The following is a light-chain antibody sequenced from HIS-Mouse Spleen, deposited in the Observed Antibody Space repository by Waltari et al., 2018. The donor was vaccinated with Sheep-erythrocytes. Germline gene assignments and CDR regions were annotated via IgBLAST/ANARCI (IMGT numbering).Light chain of an antibody. CDR1: SSDVGSYNL. V-gene: IGLV2-23*01. J-gene: IGLJ3*02. CDR2: EGS. Sequence: QSALTQPASVSGSPGQSLTISSTGTSSDVGSYNLVSWYQQHPGKAPKLMIYEGSKRPSGVSNRFSGSKSGNTASLTISGLQAEDEADYYCCSYAGSSTPWVFGGGTKLTVL. CDR3: CSYAGSSTPWV.